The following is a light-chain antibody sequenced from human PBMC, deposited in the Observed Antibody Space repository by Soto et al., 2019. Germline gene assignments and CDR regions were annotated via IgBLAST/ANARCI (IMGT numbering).Light chain of an antibody. CDR3: QQSHGIPYT. V-gene: IGKV1-39*01. CDR2: AAS. J-gene: IGKJ2*01. Sequence: DIQMTQSPSSLSASVGDRVTITCRASQTISTYLNWYQQNPGKAPKLLIYAASTLQSGVPSRFSGSGSGTDFTLTISSLQPEDFATYYCQQSHGIPYTFGQGTKLKIK. CDR1: QTISTY.